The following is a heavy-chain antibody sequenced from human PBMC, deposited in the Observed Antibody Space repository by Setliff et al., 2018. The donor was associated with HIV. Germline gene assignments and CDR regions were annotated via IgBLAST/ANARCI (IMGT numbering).Heavy chain of an antibody. V-gene: IGHV4-39*02. Sequence: SETLSLTCTVSGGSISDSRYYWGWIRQPPGKGLEWIGNIYYSGSTYYNPSLKSRVTISVDTSKKQFSLRLTSVTAADSAVYYCARESYGSGTYDYWGQGTLVTVSS. CDR3: ARESYGSGTYDY. J-gene: IGHJ4*02. D-gene: IGHD3-10*01. CDR1: GGSISDSRYY. CDR2: IYYSGST.